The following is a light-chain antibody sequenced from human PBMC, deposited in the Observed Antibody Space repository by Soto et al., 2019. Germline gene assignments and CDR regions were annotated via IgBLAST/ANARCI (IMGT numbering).Light chain of an antibody. V-gene: IGKV3D-15*01. Sequence: EVVMTQSPATLSVSPGERATLSCRASQTVRDNLGWYQQKPGQPPRLLIYGATTRATGIPARFSGSGSGTEFTLTISSLQSEDFAVYYCQQYHSIPYTFGGGTKVEIK. CDR3: QQYHSIPYT. J-gene: IGKJ4*01. CDR2: GAT. CDR1: QTVRDN.